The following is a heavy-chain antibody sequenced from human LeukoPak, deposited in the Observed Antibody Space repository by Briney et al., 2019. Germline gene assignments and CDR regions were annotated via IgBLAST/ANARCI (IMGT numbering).Heavy chain of an antibody. J-gene: IGHJ3*01. V-gene: IGHV3-21*06. CDR1: GFTFNSYS. CDR2: IIGSGSEM. Sequence: GGSLRLSCGGSGFTFNSYSMNWVRQAPGKGLEWVASIIGSGSEMFYADSLRGRFTISRHNSKNSLYLQMNSLRVEDTAVYYCAKVQSDIVGAMFFSFDVWGRGQWSASLQ. D-gene: IGHD1-26*01. CDR3: AKVQSDIVGAMFFSFDV.